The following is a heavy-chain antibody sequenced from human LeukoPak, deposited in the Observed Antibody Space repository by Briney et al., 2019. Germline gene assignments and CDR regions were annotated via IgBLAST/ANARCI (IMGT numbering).Heavy chain of an antibody. Sequence: GGSLRLSCAASGFTFSSYSMNWVRQAPGKGLEWVSILYSGGSTYYADSVKGRFTISRDNSKNTLYLQMNSLRAEDTAVYYCARDRYDYGMDVWGQGTTVTVSS. V-gene: IGHV3-53*01. CDR1: GFTFSSYS. CDR3: ARDRYDYGMDV. D-gene: IGHD3-16*01. J-gene: IGHJ6*02. CDR2: LYSGGST.